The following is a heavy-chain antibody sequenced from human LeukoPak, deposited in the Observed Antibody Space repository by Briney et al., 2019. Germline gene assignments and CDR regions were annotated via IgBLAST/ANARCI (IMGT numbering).Heavy chain of an antibody. V-gene: IGHV4-39*01. J-gene: IGHJ4*02. CDR1: GGSISSSIYY. CDR2: IYYSGST. CDR3: ARLSTGRFDY. Sequence: PSETLSLTCTVSGGSISSSIYYWGWIRQPPGKGLEWIGSIYYSGSTYYNPSLKSRVTISVDTSKNQFSLKLSSVTAADTAVYYCARLSTGRFDYWGQGNLVTVSS.